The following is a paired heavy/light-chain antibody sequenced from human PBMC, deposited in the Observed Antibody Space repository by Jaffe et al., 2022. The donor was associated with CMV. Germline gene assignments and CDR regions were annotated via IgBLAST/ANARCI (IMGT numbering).Heavy chain of an antibody. D-gene: IGHD3-16*01. CDR2: VYHSGST. Sequence: QVQLQESGPGLVKPSGTLSLTCAVSGDSITSNKWWSWLRQSPGKGLEWIGEVYHSGSTNYNPSLKSRVTISVDKSKHQFSLKMTAVTAADTAVYYCARDASGGDHDNWFDPWGQGTLVTVSS. CDR1: GDSITSNKW. CDR3: ARDASGGDHDNWFDP. J-gene: IGHJ5*02. V-gene: IGHV4-4*02.
Light chain of an antibody. V-gene: IGKV4-1*01. J-gene: IGKJ4*01. CDR2: WAS. CDR3: QQYFSSPLT. Sequence: DIVMTQSPDSLAVSLGERATINCKSSRSILYSSNTKNYLAWYQQKSGQSPKLLIYWASTRESGVPDRFSGSGSGTDFTLTISSLQAEDVAVYYCQQYFSSPLTFGGGTKVEIK. CDR1: RSILYSSNTKNY.